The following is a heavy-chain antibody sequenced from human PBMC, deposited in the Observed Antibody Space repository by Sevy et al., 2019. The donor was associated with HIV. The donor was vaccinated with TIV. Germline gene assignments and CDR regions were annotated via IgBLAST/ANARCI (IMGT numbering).Heavy chain of an antibody. CDR2: MSNTGSTI. J-gene: IGHJ4*02. CDR3: ASQRGGYERLYYFDY. CDR1: GFSFSIYS. D-gene: IGHD5-12*01. Sequence: GGSLRISCAASGFSFSIYSMNWVRQAPGRGLEWVSYMSNTGSTIHYADSVKGRFTISRDNAKNSLYLQMNSLRAEDTAVYYCASQRGGYERLYYFDYWGQGTLVTVSS. V-gene: IGHV3-48*01.